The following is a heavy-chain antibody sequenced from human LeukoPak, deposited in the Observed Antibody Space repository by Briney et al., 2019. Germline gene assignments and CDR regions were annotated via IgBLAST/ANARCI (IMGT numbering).Heavy chain of an antibody. CDR3: AKDPGSALRFLEWLSPTHFDY. CDR1: GFTFSSYA. V-gene: IGHV3-23*01. D-gene: IGHD3-3*01. CDR2: ISGSGGST. J-gene: IGHJ4*02. Sequence: GGSLRLSCAASGFTFSSYAISWVRQAPGKGLEWVSAISGSGGSTYYADSVKGRFTISRDNSKNTLYLQMNSLRAEDTAVYYCAKDPGSALRFLEWLSPTHFDYWGQGTVVTVSS.